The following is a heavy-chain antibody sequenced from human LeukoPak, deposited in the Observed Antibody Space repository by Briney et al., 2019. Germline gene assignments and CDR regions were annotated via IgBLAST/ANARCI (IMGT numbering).Heavy chain of an antibody. CDR1: GYTFTGYF. J-gene: IGHJ4*02. V-gene: IGHV1-2*02. CDR3: AREEFHYTSGYFGFDY. D-gene: IGHD5-12*01. Sequence: ASVKVFCKASGYTFTGYFMHWVRQAPGQGLEWMGWINPNSGGTNYAQKFQGRVTMTRDTSISTAYMELSRLRSDDTAVYYCAREEFHYTSGYFGFDYWGQGTLVTVSS. CDR2: INPNSGGT.